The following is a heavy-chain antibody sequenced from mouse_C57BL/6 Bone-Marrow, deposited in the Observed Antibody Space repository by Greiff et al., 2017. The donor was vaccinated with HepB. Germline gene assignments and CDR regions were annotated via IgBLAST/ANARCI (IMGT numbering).Heavy chain of an antibody. CDR2: IDPETGGT. D-gene: IGHD1-1*01. CDR3: ARTYYGRSNWYFDV. V-gene: IGHV1-15*01. J-gene: IGHJ1*03. CDR1: GYTFTDYE. Sequence: QVQLKESGAELVRPGASVTLSCKASGYTFTDYEMHWVKQTPVHGLEWIGAIDPETGGTAYNQKFKGKAILTADKSSSTAYMELRSLTSEDSAVYYCARTYYGRSNWYFDVWGTGTTVTVSS.